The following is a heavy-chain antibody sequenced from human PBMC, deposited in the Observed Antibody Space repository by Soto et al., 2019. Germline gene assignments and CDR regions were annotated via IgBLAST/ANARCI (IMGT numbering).Heavy chain of an antibody. CDR2: IIPIFGTA. CDR3: ARGGYCSGGSCYSATFRDY. Sequence: SVKVSCKASGGTFSSYAISWVRQAPGQGLEWMGGIIPIFGTANYAQKFQGRVTITADASTSTAYMELSSLRSEDTAVYYCARGGYCSGGSCYSATFRDYWGQGTLVTVSS. CDR1: GGTFSSYA. D-gene: IGHD2-15*01. V-gene: IGHV1-69*13. J-gene: IGHJ4*02.